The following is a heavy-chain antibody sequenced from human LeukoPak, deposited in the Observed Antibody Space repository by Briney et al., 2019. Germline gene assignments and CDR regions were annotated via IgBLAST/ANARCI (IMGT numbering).Heavy chain of an antibody. D-gene: IGHD6-19*01. V-gene: IGHV4-38-2*02. Sequence: TSETLSLTCAVSGYSISSGYYWGWIRQPPGKGLEWIGSIYHSGSTYYNLSLKSRVTISVGTSKNQFSLKLSSVTAADTAVYYCARDEAGWGQGTLVTVSS. CDR2: IYHSGST. J-gene: IGHJ4*02. CDR1: GYSISSGYY. CDR3: ARDEAG.